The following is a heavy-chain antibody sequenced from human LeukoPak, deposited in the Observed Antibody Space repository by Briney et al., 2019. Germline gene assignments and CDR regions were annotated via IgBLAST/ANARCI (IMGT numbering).Heavy chain of an antibody. CDR1: GGTFSSYA. V-gene: IGHV1-69*04. Sequence: ASAKVSCKASGGTFSSYAISWVRQAPGQGLEWMGRIIPILGIANYAQKFQGRVTITADKSTSTAYMELSSLRSEDTAVYYCARDATAIYYDFWSGYPDSDAFDIWGQGTMVTVSS. J-gene: IGHJ3*02. CDR2: IIPILGIA. CDR3: ARDATAIYYDFWSGYPDSDAFDI. D-gene: IGHD3-3*01.